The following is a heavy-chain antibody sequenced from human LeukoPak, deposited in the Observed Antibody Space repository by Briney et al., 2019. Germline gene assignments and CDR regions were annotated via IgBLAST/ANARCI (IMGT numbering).Heavy chain of an antibody. CDR2: ISSSSSYI. Sequence: GGSLRLSCAASGFTFSSYSMNWVRQAPGKGLEWVSSISSSSSYIYYADSVKGRFTIPRDNAKNSLYLQMNSLRAEDTAVYYCARGLWFGELFPYFDYWGQGTLVTVSS. J-gene: IGHJ4*02. CDR1: GFTFSSYS. D-gene: IGHD3-10*01. V-gene: IGHV3-21*01. CDR3: ARGLWFGELFPYFDY.